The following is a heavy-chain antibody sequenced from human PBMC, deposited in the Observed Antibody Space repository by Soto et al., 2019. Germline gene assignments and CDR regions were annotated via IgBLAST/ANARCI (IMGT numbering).Heavy chain of an antibody. CDR2: LYSGGST. J-gene: IGHJ4*02. V-gene: IGHV3-66*01. D-gene: IGHD3-16*01. Sequence: EVQLVESGGGLVQPGGSLRLSCAASGFTVSTKYMSWVRQALGKGLEWVSVLYSGGSTFYADSVRCRFTISRDNSKNTVKLQMNSLRAEDTAVYYCARDPWAADYWGQGTLVTVSS. CDR1: GFTVSTKY. CDR3: ARDPWAADY.